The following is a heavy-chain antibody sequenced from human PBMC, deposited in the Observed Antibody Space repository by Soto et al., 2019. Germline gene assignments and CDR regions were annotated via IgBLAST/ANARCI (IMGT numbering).Heavy chain of an antibody. CDR2: ISYDGNNK. D-gene: IGHD1-26*01. CDR3: ARGPPYSHPYLAL. J-gene: IGHJ4*02. Sequence: PGGSLRLSCAASEFTFSNYAMHWVRQAPGKGLQWLAVISYDGNNKYYADSVEGRFTISRDNSKNTVYLQMNSLRLEDTAVYYCARGPPYSHPYLALGGQGPLDTVSA. CDR1: EFTFSNYA. V-gene: IGHV3-30*03.